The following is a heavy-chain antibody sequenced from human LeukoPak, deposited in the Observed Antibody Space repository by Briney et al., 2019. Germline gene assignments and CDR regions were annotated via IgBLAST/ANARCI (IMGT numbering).Heavy chain of an antibody. Sequence: GGSLRLSCAASGFTFTGDGIQWVRQAPGRGLGWVAFIRYDGSNKYYADSVQGRFTISRDNSNNTLYLQMNSLRAEDTAVYYCAKDGVAAGSRLSYYYYYMDVWGKGTTVTVSS. D-gene: IGHD6-13*01. CDR2: IRYDGSNK. V-gene: IGHV3-30*02. CDR3: AKDGVAAGSRLSYYYYYMDV. J-gene: IGHJ6*03. CDR1: GFTFTGDG.